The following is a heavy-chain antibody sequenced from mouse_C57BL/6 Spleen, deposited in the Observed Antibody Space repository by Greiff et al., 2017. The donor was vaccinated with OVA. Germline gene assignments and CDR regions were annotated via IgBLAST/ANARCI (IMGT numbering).Heavy chain of an antibody. Sequence: QVQLQQSGAELVRPGASVTLSCKASGYTFTDYEMHWVKQTPVHGLEWIGAIDPETGGTAYNQKFKGTAILTADTSSSTAYMELLSLTSVDSAVYYCTRRGSWGYFDYWGQGPTLTVSS. V-gene: IGHV1-15*01. J-gene: IGHJ2*01. CDR3: TRRGSWGYFDY. D-gene: IGHD4-1*01. CDR2: IDPETGGT. CDR1: GYTFTDYE.